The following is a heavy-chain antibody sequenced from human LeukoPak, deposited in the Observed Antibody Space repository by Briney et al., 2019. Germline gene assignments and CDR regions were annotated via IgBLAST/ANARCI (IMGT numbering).Heavy chain of an antibody. CDR3: ARGVGWLFDY. J-gene: IGHJ4*02. Sequence: ESLTLSCKGSGYSFTSYWIGWVRQMPGKCLEWMGIIYPGDSDTIYSPSFQGQVTISAHKSISTAYLQWSSLEASDTAMYYCARGVGWLFDYWGQGTLVTVSS. V-gene: IGHV5-51*01. CDR2: IYPGDSDT. D-gene: IGHD5-12*01. CDR1: GYSFTSYW.